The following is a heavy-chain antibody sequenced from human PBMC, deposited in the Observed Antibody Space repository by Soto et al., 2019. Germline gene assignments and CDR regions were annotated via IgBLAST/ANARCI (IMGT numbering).Heavy chain of an antibody. CDR3: ARAGGYCSSTSCPSDAFDI. V-gene: IGHV1-69*13. CDR2: IIPIFGTA. Sequence: SVKVSCKASGGTFSSYAISWVRQAPGQGLEWMGGIIPIFGTANYAQKFQGRVTITADESTSTAYMELSSLRSEDTAVYYCARAGGYCSSTSCPSDAFDIWGQGTMVTVS. D-gene: IGHD2-2*01. J-gene: IGHJ3*02. CDR1: GGTFSSYA.